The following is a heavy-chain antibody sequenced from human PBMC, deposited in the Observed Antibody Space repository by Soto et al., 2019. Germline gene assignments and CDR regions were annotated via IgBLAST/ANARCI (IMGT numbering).Heavy chain of an antibody. CDR2: ISSSSSTI. CDR1: GFTFSSYS. CDR3: ATFPWFLDLSDPLFHS. D-gene: IGHD3-10*01. J-gene: IGHJ4*02. Sequence: PGGSLRLSCAASGFTFSSYSMNWVRQAPGKGLEWVSYISSSSSTIYYADSVKGRFTISRDNAKNSLYLQMNSLRDEDTAVYYCATFPWFLDLSDPLFHSWGQGTPVTVSS. V-gene: IGHV3-48*02.